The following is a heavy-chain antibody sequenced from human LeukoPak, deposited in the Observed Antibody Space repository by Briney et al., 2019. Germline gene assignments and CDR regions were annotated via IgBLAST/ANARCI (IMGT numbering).Heavy chain of an antibody. V-gene: IGHV3-11*06. J-gene: IGHJ4*02. CDR2: ISSSSSNI. Sequence: GGSLRLSCAASGFTFSDYYMSWIREAPGKGLEWVSFISSSSSNINYADSVKGRFTISRDNAKNSLYLQMNSLRAEDTAVYYCARSGTGYEKAFFDYWGQGTLVTVSS. CDR3: ARSGTGYEKAFFDY. CDR1: GFTFSDYY. D-gene: IGHD5-12*01.